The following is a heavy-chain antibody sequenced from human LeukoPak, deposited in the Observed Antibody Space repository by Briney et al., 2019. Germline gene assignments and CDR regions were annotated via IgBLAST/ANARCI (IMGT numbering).Heavy chain of an antibody. CDR1: SYIFSDAW. V-gene: IGHV3-15*07. J-gene: IGHJ4*02. CDR3: TTDPFYDSAGFAF. CDR2: IETKAHGGTT. Sequence: GGSLRLSCAASSYIFSDAWMNWVRQAPGKGLEWVGRIETKAHGGTTKYAAPVKGRFIISRDDSKNTLYLQMSSLKTEDTAAYYCTTDPFYDSAGFAFWGQGTLVTVS. D-gene: IGHD5/OR15-5a*01.